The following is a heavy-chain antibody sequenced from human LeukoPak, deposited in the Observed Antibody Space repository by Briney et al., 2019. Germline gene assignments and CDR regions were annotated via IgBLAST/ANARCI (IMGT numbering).Heavy chain of an antibody. J-gene: IGHJ4*02. V-gene: IGHV3-13*01. Sequence: GGSLRLSCAASGFTFSNYDMHWVRQAAGSGLEWVSGIGTAGDTYYPASLKGRFTTSRENAKSSLYLQMNGLSAGDTAVYYCASSPAYSSSWYAIDNWGQGTLVTVSS. CDR1: GFTFSNYD. CDR3: ASSPAYSSSWYAIDN. CDR2: IGTAGDT. D-gene: IGHD6-13*01.